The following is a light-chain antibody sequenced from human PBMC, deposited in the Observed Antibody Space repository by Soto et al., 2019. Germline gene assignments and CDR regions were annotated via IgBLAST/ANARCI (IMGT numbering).Light chain of an antibody. CDR3: LQKYFYPFT. Sequence: DIQMTQSPSTVSAYVGDSVTITCRASQSITTWLAWFQQKPGKAPKLLIYAASNLQSGVPARFSGSGSGTDFTLTISSLQPEDFATYYCLQKYFYPFTFGPGTKVDI. J-gene: IGKJ3*01. CDR1: QSITTW. V-gene: IGKV1-5*01. CDR2: AAS.